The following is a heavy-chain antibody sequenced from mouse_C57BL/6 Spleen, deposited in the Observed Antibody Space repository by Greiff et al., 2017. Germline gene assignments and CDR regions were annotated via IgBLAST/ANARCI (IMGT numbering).Heavy chain of an antibody. Sequence: QVQLQQPGAELVQPGASVKLSCKASGYTFTSYWMHWVKQRPGRGLEWIGRIDPNSGGTKYNEKFKSKATLTVDKPSSTAYMQLSSLTSEDSAVYYCTRTTVVEFDYWGQGTTLTVSS. J-gene: IGHJ2*01. CDR1: GYTFTSYW. CDR2: IDPNSGGT. V-gene: IGHV1-72*01. CDR3: TRTTVVEFDY. D-gene: IGHD1-1*01.